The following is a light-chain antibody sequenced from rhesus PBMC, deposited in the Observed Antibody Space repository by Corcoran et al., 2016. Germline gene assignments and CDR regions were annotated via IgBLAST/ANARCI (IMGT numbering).Light chain of an antibody. CDR2: YAS. CDR3: QQHNSYPRT. CDR1: QGISNY. V-gene: IGKV1S14*01. Sequence: DIQMTQSPSSLSASVGDTVTITCRASQGISNYLAWYQQKPGKAPKPLIYYASNLESGGPSRFSGRGAWTEFTLTISSLQPEDFATYYCQQHNSYPRTFGQGTKVEIK. J-gene: IGKJ1*01.